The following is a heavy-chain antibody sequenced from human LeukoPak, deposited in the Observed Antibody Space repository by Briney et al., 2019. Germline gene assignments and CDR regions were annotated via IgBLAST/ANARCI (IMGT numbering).Heavy chain of an antibody. CDR3: ARDDYFDY. J-gene: IGHJ4*02. CDR2: ISYDGSNK. Sequence: GGSLRLSCAASGFTFSSYGMHWVRQAPGKGLEWVAVISYDGSNKYYADSVKGRFTISRDNSKNTLYLQMNSLRAEDTAVYYCARDDYFDYWGQGTLVTVSS. V-gene: IGHV3-30*19. CDR1: GFTFSSYG.